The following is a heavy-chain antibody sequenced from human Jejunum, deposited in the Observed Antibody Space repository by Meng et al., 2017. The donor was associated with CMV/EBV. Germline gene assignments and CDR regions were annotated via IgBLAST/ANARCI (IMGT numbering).Heavy chain of an antibody. J-gene: IGHJ6*02. V-gene: IGHV3-7*01. CDR3: ARQKCGGDCDMDV. D-gene: IGHD2-21*01. CDR2: IKEDVSER. Sequence: SGFTFSNYWMNWVRQAPGKGLEWVANIKEDVSERNYVDSVKGRFTISRDNAKNSMYLKMDSLRVEDTAVYYCARQKCGGDCDMDVWGQGTTVTVSS. CDR1: GFTFSNYW.